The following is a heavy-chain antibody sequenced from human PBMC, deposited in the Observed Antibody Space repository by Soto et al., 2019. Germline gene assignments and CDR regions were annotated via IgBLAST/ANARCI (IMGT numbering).Heavy chain of an antibody. CDR2: ISYDGSNK. CDR3: AKDNYDILTGYYTN. V-gene: IGHV3-30*18. Sequence: ESGGGVVQPGRSLRLSCAASGFTFSSYGMHWVRQAPGKGLEWVAVISYDGSNKYYADSVKGRFTISRDNSKNTLYLQMNSLRAEDTAVYYCAKDNYDILTGYYTNWGQGTLVTVSS. J-gene: IGHJ4*02. CDR1: GFTFSSYG. D-gene: IGHD3-9*01.